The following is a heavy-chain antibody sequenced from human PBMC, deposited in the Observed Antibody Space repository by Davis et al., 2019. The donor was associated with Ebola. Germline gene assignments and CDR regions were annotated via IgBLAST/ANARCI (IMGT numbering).Heavy chain of an antibody. Sequence: PGGSLRLSCAASEFTFSNYWMSWVRQAPGKGLEWVANIKQDGSEKYYVDSVKGRFTISRDNAKNSLYLQMNSLRAADTAVYYCARDMDSSSWYSYYYHYYAMDVWGQGTTVTVFS. J-gene: IGHJ6*02. CDR3: ARDMDSSSWYSYYYHYYAMDV. CDR2: IKQDGSEK. V-gene: IGHV3-7*01. CDR1: EFTFSNYW. D-gene: IGHD6-13*01.